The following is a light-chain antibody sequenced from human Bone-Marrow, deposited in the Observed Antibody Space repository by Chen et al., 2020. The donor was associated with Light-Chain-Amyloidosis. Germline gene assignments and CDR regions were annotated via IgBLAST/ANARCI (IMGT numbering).Light chain of an antibody. CDR2: DDS. V-gene: IGLV3-21*02. CDR1: NIGTTR. Sequence: SYVLTQPSSVSVAPGQTATIAYGGNNIGTTRVHWYQQTPGQAPLLVVYDDSDRPAGIPSRLSGSNSGNTATLTISRVEAGDEADYYCQVWDRSSDRPVFGGGTNLTVL. J-gene: IGLJ3*02. CDR3: QVWDRSSDRPV.